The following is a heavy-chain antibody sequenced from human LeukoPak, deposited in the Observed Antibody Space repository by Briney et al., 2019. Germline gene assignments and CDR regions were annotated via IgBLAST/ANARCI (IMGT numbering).Heavy chain of an antibody. Sequence: PGGSLRLSCAASGFTFSSYSMSWVRQAPGKGLEWVSSISSTSSYIYYADSVKGRFTISRDNAKNSLYLQMNSLRAEDTAVYYCASRYCSTTTCYEELHLDYWGQGTLVTVSS. CDR2: ISSTSSYI. CDR3: ASRYCSTTTCYEELHLDY. V-gene: IGHV3-21*01. J-gene: IGHJ4*02. D-gene: IGHD2-2*01. CDR1: GFTFSSYS.